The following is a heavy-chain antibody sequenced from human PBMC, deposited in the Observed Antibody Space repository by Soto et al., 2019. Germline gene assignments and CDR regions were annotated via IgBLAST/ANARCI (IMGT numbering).Heavy chain of an antibody. CDR2: INHSGST. CDR3: ARGLEYTSSLYY. J-gene: IGHJ4*02. CDR1: GGSFSGYY. V-gene: IGHV4-34*01. Sequence: SETLSLTCAVYGGSFSGYYWSWIRQPPGKGLEWIGEINHSGSTNYNPSLKSRVSISVDTSKNQFSLKLTSVTAADTAVYYCARGLEYTSSLYYWGQGTLVTVSS. D-gene: IGHD6-6*01.